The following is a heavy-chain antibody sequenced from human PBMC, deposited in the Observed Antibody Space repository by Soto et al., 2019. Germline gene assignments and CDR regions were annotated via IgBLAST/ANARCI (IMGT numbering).Heavy chain of an antibody. J-gene: IGHJ4*02. CDR1: GFTFSSYG. CDR2: ISYDGSNK. D-gene: IGHD5-12*01. V-gene: IGHV3-30*18. CDR3: AKDRASYSGYPWSPTKVFDY. Sequence: PGGSLRLSCAASGFTFSSYGMHWVRQAPGKGLEWVAVISYDGSNKYYADSVKGRFTISRDNSKNTLYLQMNSLRAEDTAVYYCAKDRASYSGYPWSPTKVFDYWGQGTLVTVSS.